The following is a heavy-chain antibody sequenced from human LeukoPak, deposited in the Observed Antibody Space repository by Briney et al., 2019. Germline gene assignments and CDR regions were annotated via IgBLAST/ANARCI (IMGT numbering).Heavy chain of an antibody. CDR3: AREGVSGYYDWFDP. D-gene: IGHD3-22*01. J-gene: IGHJ5*02. CDR2: ISSSSSTI. CDR1: GFTFSSYS. Sequence: GGSLRLSCAASGFTFSSYSMNWVRQAPGKGLERVSYISSSSSTIYYADSVKGRFTISRDNAKNSLYLQMNSLRAEDTAVYYCAREGVSGYYDWFDPWGQGTLVTVSS. V-gene: IGHV3-48*04.